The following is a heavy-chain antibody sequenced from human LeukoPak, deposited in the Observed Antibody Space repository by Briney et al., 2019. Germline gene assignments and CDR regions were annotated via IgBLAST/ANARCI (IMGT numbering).Heavy chain of an antibody. CDR1: GGSISSSSYY. D-gene: IGHD3-10*01. CDR2: ISYSGST. V-gene: IGHV4-39*07. CDR3: ARVFDSGSQAYFYYMDV. J-gene: IGHJ6*03. Sequence: PSETLSLTCTVSGGSISSSSYYWGWIRLPPGKGLEWIGSISYSGSTNYNPSLKSRVTMSVDTSKNQFSLKVSSVTAADTAVYYCARVFDSGSQAYFYYMDVWGKGTTVTIFS.